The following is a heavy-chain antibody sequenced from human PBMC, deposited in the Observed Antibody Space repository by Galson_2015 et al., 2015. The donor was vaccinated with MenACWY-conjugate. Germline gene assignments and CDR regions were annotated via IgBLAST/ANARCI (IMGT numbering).Heavy chain of an antibody. CDR2: ISGSGADT. Sequence: SLRLSCAASGFTFYSYALSWVGQAPGVGLGWVSSISGSGADTYYADSVKGRFTISRDTSKNALHLQMNSQRAVDTAIYYCARARGGATPYYYGLDVWGQGTTVTVSS. CDR1: GFTFYSYA. V-gene: IGHV3-23*01. CDR3: ARARGGATPYYYGLDV. J-gene: IGHJ6*02. D-gene: IGHD5-12*01.